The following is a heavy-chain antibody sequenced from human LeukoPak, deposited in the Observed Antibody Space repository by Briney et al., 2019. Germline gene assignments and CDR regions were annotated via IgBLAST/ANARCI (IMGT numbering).Heavy chain of an antibody. V-gene: IGHV4-59*01. CDR2: IYYSGSA. D-gene: IGHD3-9*01. CDR3: ARDDLGILSGSDAFDI. CDR1: GGSISSYY. Sequence: SETLSLTCTVSGGSISSYYWSWIQQPPGKGREWVGYIYYSGSANYNPSLKSRVTISVDTSKNQFYLKLSSVAAAHTAVYYCARDDLGILSGSDAFDIWGQATMVTVSS. J-gene: IGHJ3*02.